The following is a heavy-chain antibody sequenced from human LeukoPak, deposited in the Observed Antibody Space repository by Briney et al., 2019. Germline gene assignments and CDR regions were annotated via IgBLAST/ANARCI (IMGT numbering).Heavy chain of an antibody. CDR1: GFTFSSYS. Sequence: PGGSLRLSCAASGFTFSSYSMNWVRQAPGKGLEWVSSISSSSSYIYYADSVKGRFTISRDNAKNSLYLQMNSLRAEDTAVYYCARSFLSIAAAATEYWGQGTLVNVS. V-gene: IGHV3-21*01. CDR2: ISSSSSYI. CDR3: ARSFLSIAAAATEY. J-gene: IGHJ4*02. D-gene: IGHD6-13*01.